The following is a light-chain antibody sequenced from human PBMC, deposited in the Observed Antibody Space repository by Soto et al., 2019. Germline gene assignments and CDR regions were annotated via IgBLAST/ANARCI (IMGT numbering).Light chain of an antibody. V-gene: IGKV3-15*01. Sequence: EIVMTQSPATLSVSPGERATLSCRASQSVSSNLASYQQKPGHAPRLLIYGASTRATGIPARFSGSGSGTEFTLTISSLKSEDFAVYYCQQYNTWPQTFGQGTKVEIK. CDR1: QSVSSN. CDR2: GAS. CDR3: QQYNTWPQT. J-gene: IGKJ1*01.